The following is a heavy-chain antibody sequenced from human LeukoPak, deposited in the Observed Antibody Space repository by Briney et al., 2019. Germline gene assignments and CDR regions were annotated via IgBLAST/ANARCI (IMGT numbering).Heavy chain of an antibody. CDR1: GGSFSGFY. CDR2: IYYSGST. D-gene: IGHD3-16*02. Sequence: PSETLSLTCAVYGGSFSGFYWSWIRQPPGKGLEWIGSIYYSGSTYYNPSLKSRVTISVDTSKNQFSLKLSSVTAADTAVYYCARHVILGNYFDYWGQGTLVTVSS. CDR3: ARHVILGNYFDY. J-gene: IGHJ4*02. V-gene: IGHV4-34*01.